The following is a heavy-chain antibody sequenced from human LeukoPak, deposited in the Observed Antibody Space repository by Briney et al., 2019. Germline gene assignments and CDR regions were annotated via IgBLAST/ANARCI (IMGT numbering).Heavy chain of an antibody. CDR3: ARVGTGPPHSSHYGMDV. J-gene: IGHJ6*02. CDR2: INSDGSST. Sequence: PGGSLRLSCAASGFTFSSYWMHWVRQAPGKGLVWVSRINSDGSSTSYADSVKGRFTISRDNAKSTLYLQMNSLRAEDTAVYYCARVGTGPPHSSHYGMDVWGQGTTVTVSS. V-gene: IGHV3-74*01. CDR1: GFTFSSYW. D-gene: IGHD6-13*01.